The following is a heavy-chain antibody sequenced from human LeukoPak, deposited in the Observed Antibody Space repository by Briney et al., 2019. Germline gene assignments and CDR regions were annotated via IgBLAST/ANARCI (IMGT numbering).Heavy chain of an antibody. Sequence: GESLKISCKASGYSFTSYWIGWVRQMPGKGLEWMAIIYPANSDTRYSPSFQGQVTISADKSISTAYLQWSSLKALDTAMYYCARPACSSTSCYLYFQHWGQGTLVTVSS. CDR1: GYSFTSYW. D-gene: IGHD2-2*01. CDR3: ARPACSSTSCYLYFQH. V-gene: IGHV5-51*01. J-gene: IGHJ1*01. CDR2: IYPANSDT.